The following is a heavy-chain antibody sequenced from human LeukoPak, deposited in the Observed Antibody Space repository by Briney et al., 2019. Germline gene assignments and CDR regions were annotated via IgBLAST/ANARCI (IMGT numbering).Heavy chain of an antibody. Sequence: ASVKVSCKASGYTLTELSMHWVRQAPGKGLEWMGGFDPEDGETIYAQKFQGRVTMTEDTSTDTAYMELSSLRSEDTAVYYCARVYDSSGHYPIDYWGQGTLVTVSS. D-gene: IGHD3-22*01. CDR1: GYTLTELS. J-gene: IGHJ4*02. CDR3: ARVYDSSGHYPIDY. CDR2: FDPEDGET. V-gene: IGHV1-24*01.